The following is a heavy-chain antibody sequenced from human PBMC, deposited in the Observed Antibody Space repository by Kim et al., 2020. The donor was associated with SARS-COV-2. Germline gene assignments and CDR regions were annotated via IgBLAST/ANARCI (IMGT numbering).Heavy chain of an antibody. Sequence: SETLSLTCTVSGGSISSSSYYWGWIRQPPGKGLEWIGSIYYSGSTYYNPSLKSRVTISVDTSKNQFSLKLSSVTAADTAVYYCASPKSEYSGSYSWGAFDIWGQGTMVTVSS. V-gene: IGHV4-39*01. J-gene: IGHJ3*02. CDR2: IYYSGST. D-gene: IGHD1-26*01. CDR3: ASPKSEYSGSYSWGAFDI. CDR1: GGSISSSSYY.